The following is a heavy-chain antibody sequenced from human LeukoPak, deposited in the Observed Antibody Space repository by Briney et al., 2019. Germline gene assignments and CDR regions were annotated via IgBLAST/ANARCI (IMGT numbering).Heavy chain of an antibody. CDR1: GISLSNYG. J-gene: IGHJ4*02. Sequence: GGSLRLSCAVSGISLSNYGMSWVRQAPGKGLEWVAGISGSGGGPNYADSVKGRFTISRDNPKNTLYLQMNRPRAEDTAVYFCAKRGVVIRVILVGFHKEAYYFDSWGQGALVTVSS. D-gene: IGHD3-22*01. CDR3: AKRGVVIRVILVGFHKEAYYFDS. CDR2: ISGSGGGP. V-gene: IGHV3-23*01.